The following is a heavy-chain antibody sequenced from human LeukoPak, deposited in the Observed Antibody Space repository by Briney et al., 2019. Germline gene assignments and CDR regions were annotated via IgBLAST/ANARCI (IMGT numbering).Heavy chain of an antibody. V-gene: IGHV1-69*01. CDR3: ARGAVRFSDRRYFDY. J-gene: IGHJ4*02. CDR2: IIPIFGTA. Sequence: ASVKVSCKASGGTFSSYAISWVRQAPGQGLEWMGGIIPIFGTANYAQKFQGRVTITADESTSTAYMELSSLRSEDTAVYYCARGAVRFSDRRYFDYWGQGTLVTVSS. D-gene: IGHD3-3*01. CDR1: GGTFSSYA.